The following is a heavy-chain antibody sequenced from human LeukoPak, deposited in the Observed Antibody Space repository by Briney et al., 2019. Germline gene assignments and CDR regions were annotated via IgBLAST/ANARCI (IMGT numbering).Heavy chain of an antibody. Sequence: GGPLRLSCAASGFTFGSYWMTWVRQAPGKGLEWVANIKQDGSEKYYVDSVKGRFTISRDNAKNSLYLQMNSLRAEDTAVYYCAGSSGSWGQGTLVTVSS. CDR2: IKQDGSEK. CDR3: AGSSGS. CDR1: GFTFGSYW. J-gene: IGHJ5*02. D-gene: IGHD3-22*01. V-gene: IGHV3-7*01.